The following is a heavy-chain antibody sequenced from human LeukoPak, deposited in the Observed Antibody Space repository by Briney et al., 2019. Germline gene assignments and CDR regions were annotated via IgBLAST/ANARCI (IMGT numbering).Heavy chain of an antibody. CDR3: ARNYGSGYDAFDI. D-gene: IGHD3-10*01. CDR1: GFTFSSYA. V-gene: IGHV3-30*04. Sequence: PGRSLRLSCAASGFTFSSYAMHWVRQAPGKGLEWVAVISYDGSNKYYADSVKGRFTISRDNSKNTLYLQTNSLRAEDTAVYYCARNYGSGYDAFDIWGQGTMVTVSS. J-gene: IGHJ3*02. CDR2: ISYDGSNK.